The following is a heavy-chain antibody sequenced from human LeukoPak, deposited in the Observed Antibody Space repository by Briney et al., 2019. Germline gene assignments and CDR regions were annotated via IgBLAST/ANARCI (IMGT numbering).Heavy chain of an antibody. CDR3: ARIEWERLGRAFDI. CDR2: ISYDGSNK. CDR1: GFTFSSYA. Sequence: GGSLRLSCAASGFTFSSYAMHWVRQAPGKGPEWVAVISYDGSNKYYADSVKGRFTISRDNSKNTLYLQMNSLRAEDMAVYYCARIEWERLGRAFDIWGQGTMVTVSS. J-gene: IGHJ3*02. D-gene: IGHD1-26*01. V-gene: IGHV3-30*14.